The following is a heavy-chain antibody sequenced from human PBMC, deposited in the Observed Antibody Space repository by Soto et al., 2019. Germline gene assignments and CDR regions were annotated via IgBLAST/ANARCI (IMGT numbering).Heavy chain of an antibody. V-gene: IGHV1-3*01. CDR2: INAGNGNT. CDR3: ARDTGDGTFDF. Sequence: QVHLVQSGAEVRKPGASVKVSCKASGYTFSSYAMHWVRQAPGQRLEWMGRINAGNGNTKSSRKFQDSVTISRDTSASTAYMELTSLRSEDTAVYYCARDTGDGTFDFWGQGTLLTVSS. D-gene: IGHD7-27*01. CDR1: GYTFSSYA. J-gene: IGHJ4*02.